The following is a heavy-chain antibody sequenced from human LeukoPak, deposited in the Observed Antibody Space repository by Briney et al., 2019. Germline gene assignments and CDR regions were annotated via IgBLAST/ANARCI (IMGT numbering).Heavy chain of an antibody. J-gene: IGHJ4*02. Sequence: GGSLRLSCAASGFTFSSYTMNWVRQAPGKGLEWVSSVSSSGSYIYYADSVKGRFTISRDNAKNSLYLQMSSLRAEDTAVYYCARDRSYGSFNYWGQGTLVTVSS. CDR2: VSSSGSYI. D-gene: IGHD5-18*01. CDR1: GFTFSSYT. CDR3: ARDRSYGSFNY. V-gene: IGHV3-21*01.